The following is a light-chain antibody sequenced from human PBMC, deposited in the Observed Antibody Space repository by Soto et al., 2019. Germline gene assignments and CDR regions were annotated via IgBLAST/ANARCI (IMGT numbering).Light chain of an antibody. CDR2: GAS. J-gene: IGKJ4*02. CDR3: QHYESSPT. Sequence: EIVLTQSPGTLSLSPGERATLSCRASQIFPSSYLAWYQQKPGQAPRLLIYGASSRATGIPDRFFGSGSGTDFILTIRRLEPEDFAVYYCQHYESSPTVGGETNVEIK. CDR1: QIFPSSY. V-gene: IGKV3-20*01.